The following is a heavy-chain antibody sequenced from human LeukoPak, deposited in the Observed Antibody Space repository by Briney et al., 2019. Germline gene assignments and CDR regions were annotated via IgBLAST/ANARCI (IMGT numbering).Heavy chain of an antibody. CDR1: GFTFSGYA. J-gene: IGHJ4*02. CDR2: ISGSGGST. V-gene: IGHV3-23*01. D-gene: IGHD3-10*01. CDR3: AKGLWYYYGTGRRGYFDY. Sequence: GGSLTLSCAVSGFTFSGYAMSWVRQAPGKGLEWVSDISGSGGSTYYADSVRGVFTISRDNSNNTMSLQMNSLRAEDTAVYYCAKGLWYYYGTGRRGYFDYWGQGTLVTVSS.